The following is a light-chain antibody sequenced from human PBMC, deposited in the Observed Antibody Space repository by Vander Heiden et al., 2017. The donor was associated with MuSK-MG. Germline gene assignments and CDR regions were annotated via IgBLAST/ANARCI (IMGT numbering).Light chain of an antibody. V-gene: IGKV1-39*01. CDR1: QSISNF. Sequence: DIQMPQSPSSLSASVGDRVTITCRASQSISNFLNWYQQKPGKAPKLLIFAASSLQSGVPPRFSGSGSGTDFTLTISRLQPEDFAIYYCQQCYSASYTFGQGTKLEIK. J-gene: IGKJ2*01. CDR3: QQCYSASYT. CDR2: AAS.